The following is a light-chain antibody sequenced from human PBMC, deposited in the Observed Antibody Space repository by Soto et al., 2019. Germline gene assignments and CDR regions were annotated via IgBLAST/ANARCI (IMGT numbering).Light chain of an antibody. J-gene: IGLJ3*02. Sequence: QAVVTQEPSLTVSPGGTVTLTCASSTGAVTSGHYPNWIQQKPGQTPRALIHSTSTKHSWTPARFSGSLLGDKAALTLSGVRPEDEAEYYCLLYYAGVQVFGGGTKPPS. CDR2: STS. CDR1: TGAVTSGHY. CDR3: LLYYAGVQV. V-gene: IGLV7-43*01.